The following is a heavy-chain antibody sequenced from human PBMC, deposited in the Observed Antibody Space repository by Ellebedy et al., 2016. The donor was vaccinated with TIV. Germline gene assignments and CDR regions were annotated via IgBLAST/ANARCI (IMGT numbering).Heavy chain of an antibody. CDR1: GGSFLGYY. V-gene: IGHV4-34*01. J-gene: IGHJ3*01. CDR2: INPSGNI. D-gene: IGHD3-10*01. Sequence: SETLSLXCSVQGGSFLGYYWSWIRQSPGKGLEWIGDINPSGNINYTTSLKSRLIMSIDTSKRQISLNLRSATAADTAVYYCARGRRFSASFHPMMSTFEVWGQGTTVIVSS. CDR3: ARGRRFSASFHPMMSTFEV.